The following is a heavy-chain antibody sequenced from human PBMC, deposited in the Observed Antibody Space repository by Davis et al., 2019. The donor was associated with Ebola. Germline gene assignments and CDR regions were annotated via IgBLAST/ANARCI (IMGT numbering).Heavy chain of an antibody. CDR1: GFTFSSYG. Sequence: GGSLRLSCAASGFTFSSYGMHWVRQAPGKGLEWVAFIRYDGSNKYYADSVKGRFTISRDNSKNTLHLQMNSLRPEDTALYYCANTLRGSTVTTSLDYWGQGTLVTVSS. CDR3: ANTLRGSTVTTSLDY. J-gene: IGHJ4*02. CDR2: IRYDGSNK. D-gene: IGHD4-17*01. V-gene: IGHV3-30*02.